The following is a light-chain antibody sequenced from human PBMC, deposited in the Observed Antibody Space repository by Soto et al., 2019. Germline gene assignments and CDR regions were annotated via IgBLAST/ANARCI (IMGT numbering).Light chain of an antibody. CDR3: QKRSNWPSLT. CDR2: DAS. Sequence: EIVLIQSPATLSLSPGERATLSGRASQSVGSYLAWYQHKPGQAPRLLISDASNRATGIPARFSGSGSETDFTLTISSLEPEDSAVYYCQKRSNWPSLTVGGGNKVDIK. CDR1: QSVGSY. V-gene: IGKV3-11*01. J-gene: IGKJ4*01.